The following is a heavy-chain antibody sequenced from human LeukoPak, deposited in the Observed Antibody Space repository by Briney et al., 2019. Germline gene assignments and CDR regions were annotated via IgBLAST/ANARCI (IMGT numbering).Heavy chain of an antibody. CDR1: GFTFSSYS. CDR3: AGGTVVTPFFDY. J-gene: IGHJ4*02. CDR2: ISSSSTYI. D-gene: IGHD4-23*01. V-gene: IGHV3-21*01. Sequence: GGSLRLSCAASGFTFSSYSMNWVRQAPGQGLEWVSSISSSSTYIYYTDSVKGRFTISRDNAKSSLYLQMNSLRAEDTAVYYCAGGTVVTPFFDYWGQGTLVTVSS.